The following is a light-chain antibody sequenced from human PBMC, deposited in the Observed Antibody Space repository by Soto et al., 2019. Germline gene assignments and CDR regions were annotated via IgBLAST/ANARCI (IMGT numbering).Light chain of an antibody. CDR2: EVS. CDR3: SSYSRSSFYV. V-gene: IGLV2-14*01. Sequence: QSALTQPASVSGSPGQSITISCTGTSSDVGGYIYVSWYQQHPGKAPKLMIYEVSNRPSGVSNRFSGSKSGNTASLTISGLQAEDEADYYCSSYSRSSFYVFGTGTNLTVL. CDR1: SSDVGGYIY. J-gene: IGLJ1*01.